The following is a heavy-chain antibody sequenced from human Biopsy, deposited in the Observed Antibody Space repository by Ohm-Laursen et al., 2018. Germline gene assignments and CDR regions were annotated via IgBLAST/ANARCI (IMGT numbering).Heavy chain of an antibody. Sequence: ASVKVSCKSSGYTFTGYHVHWVRQAPGQGLEWMGWINAKTGDTNYAQKFQGRVTMTRGTSISTAYVDLSSLRSDDTAVYYCTRGGYYYDSLAYYYWFDPWGQGTLVTVSS. D-gene: IGHD3-22*01. V-gene: IGHV1-2*02. CDR2: INAKTGDT. CDR1: GYTFTGYH. CDR3: TRGGYYYDSLAYYYWFDP. J-gene: IGHJ5*02.